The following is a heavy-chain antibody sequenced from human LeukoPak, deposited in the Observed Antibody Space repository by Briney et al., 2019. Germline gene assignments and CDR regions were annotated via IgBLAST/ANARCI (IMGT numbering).Heavy chain of an antibody. Sequence: ASVTVSFTVSGYTLTELSMHWVRQAPGKGLEWMGGFDPEDGETIYAQKFQGRVTMTEDTSTDTAYMELSSLRSEDTAVYYCATAHYDSSGCPTPSCDYWGQGTLVTVSS. J-gene: IGHJ4*02. V-gene: IGHV1-24*01. CDR2: FDPEDGET. CDR3: ATAHYDSSGCPTPSCDY. CDR1: GYTLTELS. D-gene: IGHD3-22*01.